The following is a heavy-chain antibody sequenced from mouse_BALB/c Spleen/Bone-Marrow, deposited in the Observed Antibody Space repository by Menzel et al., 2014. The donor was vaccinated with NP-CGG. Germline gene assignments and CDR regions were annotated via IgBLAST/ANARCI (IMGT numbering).Heavy chain of an antibody. Sequence: EVKLMESGGGLVQPGGSLKPSCAASGFDFSRYWMSWVRQAPGKGLEWIGEINPDSSTINYTPSLKDKFIISRDNAKNTLYLQMRKVRSEDTALYYCARLNYYDNFFVWGAGTTVPVSS. D-gene: IGHD1-1*01. CDR3: ARLNYYDNFFV. J-gene: IGHJ1*01. CDR2: INPDSSTI. V-gene: IGHV4-1*02. CDR1: GFDFSRYW.